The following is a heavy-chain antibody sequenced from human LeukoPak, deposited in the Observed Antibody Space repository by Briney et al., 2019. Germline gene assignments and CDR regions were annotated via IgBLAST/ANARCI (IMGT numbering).Heavy chain of an antibody. CDR2: INHSGST. J-gene: IGHJ4*02. CDR1: DGSFSGYY. CDR3: ARGHYYVSSAYDY. Sequence: SETLSLTCAVYDGSFSGYYWSWIRQPPGKGLEWIGEINHSGSTNYNPSLKSRVTISIDTSKNQFSLKLSSVTAADTAVFYCARGHYYVSSAYDYWGQGTLVTVSS. V-gene: IGHV4-34*01. D-gene: IGHD3-22*01.